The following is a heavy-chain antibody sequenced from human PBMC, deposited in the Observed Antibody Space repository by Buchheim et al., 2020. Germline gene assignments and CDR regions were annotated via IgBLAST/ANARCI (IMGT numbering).Heavy chain of an antibody. CDR3: AKSPRWELLDD. D-gene: IGHD1-26*01. CDR1: GFTFSVYA. CDR2: IRGNGGSI. J-gene: IGHJ4*02. V-gene: IGHV3-23*01. Sequence: EVQLLESGGGWIQPGGSLRLSCAASGFTFSVYAMTWVRQAPGKGLEKVSAIRGNGGSIYYADSVKGRFTISRDNSRNTLFLQMNSLRAEDTAVYYCAKSPRWELLDDWGQGAL.